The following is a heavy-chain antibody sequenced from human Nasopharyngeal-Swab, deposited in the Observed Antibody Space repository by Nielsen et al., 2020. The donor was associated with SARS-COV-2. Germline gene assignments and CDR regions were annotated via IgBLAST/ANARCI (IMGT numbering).Heavy chain of an antibody. CDR2: ISWNSGSI. J-gene: IGHJ5*02. CDR1: GFTFDDYA. CDR3: AKGKEAIVVVPGILNWFDP. Sequence: GGSLRLSCAASGFTFDDYAMHWVRQAPGKGLEWVSGISWNSGSIGYADSVKGRVTISRDNAKNSLYLQMNSLRAEDTALYYCAKGKEAIVVVPGILNWFDPWGQGTLVTVSS. V-gene: IGHV3-9*01. D-gene: IGHD2-2*01.